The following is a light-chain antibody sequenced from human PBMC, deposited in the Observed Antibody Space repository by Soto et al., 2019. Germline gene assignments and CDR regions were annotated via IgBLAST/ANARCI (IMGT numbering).Light chain of an antibody. CDR3: KQCSLSPRT. V-gene: IGKV3-20*01. CDR1: QSVTNNY. J-gene: IGKJ1*01. Sequence: EIVLTQSPGTLSFSPGERATLSCRASQSVTNNYLDWFQQKPGQAPRLLIYDASIRADGIPDRFSGSGSEKDFTLTISRLEREESVVYYCKQCSLSPRTFGQGSKVDIX. CDR2: DAS.